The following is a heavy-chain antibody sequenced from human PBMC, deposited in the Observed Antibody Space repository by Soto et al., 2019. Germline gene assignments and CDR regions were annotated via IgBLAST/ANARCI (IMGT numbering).Heavy chain of an antibody. Sequence: APVKVSCKASGYSFTSYGISWVRQAPGQGLEWMGWISAYNGNTNYAQKLQGRVTMTTDTSTSTAYMELRSLRSDDTAVYYCAREVVVAATDGLAPWGQGTLVTVSS. D-gene: IGHD2-15*01. J-gene: IGHJ5*02. V-gene: IGHV1-18*01. CDR1: GYSFTSYG. CDR2: ISAYNGNT. CDR3: AREVVVAATDGLAP.